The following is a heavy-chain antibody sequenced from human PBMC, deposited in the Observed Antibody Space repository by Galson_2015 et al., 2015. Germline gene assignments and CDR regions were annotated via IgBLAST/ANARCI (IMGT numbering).Heavy chain of an antibody. CDR2: ISYDGSNK. CDR1: GFTFSSYA. J-gene: IGHJ4*02. Sequence: SLRLSCAASGFTFSSYAMHWVRQAPGKGLEWVAVISYDGSNKYYADSVKGRFTISRDNSKNTLYLQMNSLRAEDTAVYYCARGHHYGDFEGYWGQGTLVTVSS. CDR3: ARGHHYGDFEGY. D-gene: IGHD4-17*01. V-gene: IGHV3-30*01.